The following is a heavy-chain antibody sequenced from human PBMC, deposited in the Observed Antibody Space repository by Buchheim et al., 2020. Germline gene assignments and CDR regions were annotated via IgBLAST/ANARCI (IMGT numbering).Heavy chain of an antibody. CDR3: ARGGLDTAMVPDY. CDR2: ISYDGSNK. CDR1: GFTFSSYA. V-gene: IGHV3-30-3*01. J-gene: IGHJ4*02. Sequence: QVQLVESGGGLVKPGRSLRLSCAASGFTFSSYAMHWVRQAPGKGLEWVAVISYDGSNKYYADSVKGRFTISRDNSKNTLYLQMNSLRAEDTAVYYCARGGLDTAMVPDYWGQGTL. D-gene: IGHD5-18*01.